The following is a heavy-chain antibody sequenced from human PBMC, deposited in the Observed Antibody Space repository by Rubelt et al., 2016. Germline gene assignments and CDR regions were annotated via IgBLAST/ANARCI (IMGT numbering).Heavy chain of an antibody. D-gene: IGHD6-19*01. Sequence: GFTFSSYAMHWVRQAPGKGLEWVALISYDGRNKYYTDSLKGRFTISRDNAKNSLYLTIDSLRAEDTAVFYCARNGAGAVAADCWGQGTLVTVSS. V-gene: IGHV3-30*04. CDR3: ARNGAGAVAADC. J-gene: IGHJ4*02. CDR1: GFTFSSYA. CDR2: ISYDGRNK.